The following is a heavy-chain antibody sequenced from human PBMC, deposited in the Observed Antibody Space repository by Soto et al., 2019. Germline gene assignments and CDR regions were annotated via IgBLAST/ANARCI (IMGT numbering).Heavy chain of an antibody. D-gene: IGHD2-2*01. CDR1: GFTFSSYA. CDR3: ARVRRVPAAMVYYGMDV. Sequence: PGGSLRLSCAASGFTFSSYAMHWVRQAPGKGLEWVAVISYDGSNKYYADSVKGRFTISRDNSKNTLYLQMNSLRAEDTAVYYCARVRRVPAAMVYYGMDVWGQGTTVTGS. J-gene: IGHJ6*02. V-gene: IGHV3-30-3*01. CDR2: ISYDGSNK.